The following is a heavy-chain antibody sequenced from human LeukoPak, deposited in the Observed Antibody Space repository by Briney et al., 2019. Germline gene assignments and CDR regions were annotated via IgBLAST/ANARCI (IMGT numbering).Heavy chain of an antibody. Sequence: SETLSLTCAVYGGSFSGYYWSWIRQPPGKGLEWIGEINHSGSTNYNPSLKSRVTISVDTSKNQFSLKLSSVTAADTAVYYCARQYRWLVRSQINYMDVWGKGTTVTVSS. J-gene: IGHJ6*03. CDR3: ARQYRWLVRSQINYMDV. CDR2: INHSGST. V-gene: IGHV4-34*01. D-gene: IGHD6-19*01. CDR1: GGSFSGYY.